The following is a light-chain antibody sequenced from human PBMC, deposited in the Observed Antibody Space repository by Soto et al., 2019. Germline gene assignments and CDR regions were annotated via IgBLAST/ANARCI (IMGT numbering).Light chain of an antibody. Sequence: DVVMTQSPLSLPVTLGQPASISCRSSQSLLYNDGNTYLNWFQQRPSQSPRRLIYNVSNRDSGVPDRFSGGGSGTDFTLEIGRVEAEDVGVYYCMQGTHWPYTFGQGTKLEIK. J-gene: IGKJ2*01. V-gene: IGKV2-30*01. CDR2: NVS. CDR3: MQGTHWPYT. CDR1: QSLLYNDGNTY.